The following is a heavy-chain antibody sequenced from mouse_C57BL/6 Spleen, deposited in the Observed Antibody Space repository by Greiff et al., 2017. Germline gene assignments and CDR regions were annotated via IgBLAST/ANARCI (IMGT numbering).Heavy chain of an antibody. V-gene: IGHV1-78*01. J-gene: IGHJ4*01. CDR1: GYTFTDHT. D-gene: IGHD2-3*01. CDR3: ARRDDGRDGDAMDY. CDR2: IYPRDGST. Sequence: QVQLQQPDAELVKPGASVKISCKVSGYTFTDHTIHWMKQRPEQGLEWIGYIYPRDGSTKYNEKFKGKATLTADKSSSTAYMQLNSLTSEHSAVYSCARRDDGRDGDAMDYWGQGTSVTVSS.